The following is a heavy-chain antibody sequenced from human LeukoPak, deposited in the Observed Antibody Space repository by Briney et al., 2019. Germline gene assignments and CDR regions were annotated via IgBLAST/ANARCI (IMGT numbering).Heavy chain of an antibody. V-gene: IGHV3-30*02. Sequence: GGSMTLSCAASGFTFSKYGMHCVRQAPGKWLEWVAYIHYDGSDKYYGESVKGRFTISTDNSKRTTYMQVNSVRPKQTAVYYCSKDGLGGSNFSGSWGQGTVVTVSS. CDR1: GFTFSKYG. CDR3: SKDGLGGSNFSGS. D-gene: IGHD1-26*01. CDR2: IHYDGSDK. J-gene: IGHJ5*02.